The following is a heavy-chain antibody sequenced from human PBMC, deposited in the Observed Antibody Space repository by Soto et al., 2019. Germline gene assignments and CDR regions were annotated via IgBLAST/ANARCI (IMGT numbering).Heavy chain of an antibody. J-gene: IGHJ5*02. CDR1: GGSIISSSFH. D-gene: IGHD6-13*01. Sequence: SETLSLTCTVSGGSIISSSFHWGWIRQPPGKGLEWIGSIYYSGSTYYSPSLKSRVTISVDTSKNQFSLKLSSVTAADTAVYYCARRERAAGTDWWFDPWGQGTLVS. CDR2: IYYSGST. CDR3: ARRERAAGTDWWFDP. V-gene: IGHV4-39*01.